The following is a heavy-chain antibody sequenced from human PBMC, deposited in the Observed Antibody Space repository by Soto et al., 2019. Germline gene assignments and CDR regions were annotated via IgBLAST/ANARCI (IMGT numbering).Heavy chain of an antibody. CDR3: TRAIGSGGVMGGFDY. CDR2: IIPIFDAP. D-gene: IGHD3-16*01. CDR1: GGTFNMYA. Sequence: QVELVQSGAQVKKPGPAVKVSCKASGGTFNMYAMNWVRQAPGHGLEWMGGIIPIFDAPRYSEQFQGRVTITVDESTSTAYMELSSLRSDDTAIYYCTRAIGSGGVMGGFDYWGQGTLVTVSS. J-gene: IGHJ4*02. V-gene: IGHV1-69*01.